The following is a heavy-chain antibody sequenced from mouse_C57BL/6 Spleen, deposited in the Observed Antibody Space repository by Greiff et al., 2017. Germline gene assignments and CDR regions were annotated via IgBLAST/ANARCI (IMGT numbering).Heavy chain of an antibody. CDR1: GYAFSSSW. D-gene: IGHD1-1*02. CDR2: IYPGDGDT. V-gene: IGHV1-82*01. Sequence: QVQLQQSGPELVKPGASVKISCKASGYAFSSSWMNWVKQRPGKGLEWIGRIYPGDGDTNYNGKFKGKATLTADKSSSTAYMQLSSLTSEDSAVYFCANTMALDYWGQGTTLTVSS. J-gene: IGHJ2*01. CDR3: ANTMALDY.